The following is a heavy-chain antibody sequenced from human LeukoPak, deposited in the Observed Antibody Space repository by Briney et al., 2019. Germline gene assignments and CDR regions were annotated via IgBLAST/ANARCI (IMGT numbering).Heavy chain of an antibody. CDR3: ARAQTGRNWFDP. D-gene: IGHD1-14*01. CDR2: IYTSGST. V-gene: IGHV4-4*07. CDR1: GGSISSYY. Sequence: SETLSLTCTVSGGSISSYYWSWIRQPAGKGLGWIGRIYTSGSTNYNPSLKSRVTMSVDTSKNQFSLKLSSVTAADTAVYYCARAQTGRNWFDPWGQGTLVTVSS. J-gene: IGHJ5*02.